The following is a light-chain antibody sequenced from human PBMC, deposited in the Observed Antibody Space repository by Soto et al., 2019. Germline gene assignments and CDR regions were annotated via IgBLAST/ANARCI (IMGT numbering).Light chain of an antibody. Sequence: ETVLTQSPVTLSLSPGERATLSCRASQSVFTSLAWYQQKPRQAPRLLIYDASNRATVIPPRFSASGSGTDFTLTISSLEPEDFSVYYCQQRTNWPPYTFGQGTKLEI. J-gene: IGKJ2*01. V-gene: IGKV3-11*01. CDR3: QQRTNWPPYT. CDR1: QSVFTS. CDR2: DAS.